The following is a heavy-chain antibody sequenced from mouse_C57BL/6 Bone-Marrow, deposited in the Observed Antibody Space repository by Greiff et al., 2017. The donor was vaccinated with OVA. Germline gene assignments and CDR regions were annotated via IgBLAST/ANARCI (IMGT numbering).Heavy chain of an antibody. D-gene: IGHD5-1-1*01. J-gene: IGHJ1*03. CDR2: FSSGGSYT. Sequence: EVKLMESGGALVKPGGSLKLSCAASGFTFSSYGMSWVRQTPDKRLVWVATFSSGGSYTYYPDSVKGRFTSSRDNAKSSLYRLMRRPKYKDTAMYNCASNMIPSYWYFIVWGKGTTVSVSS. V-gene: IGHV5-6*01. CDR1: GFTFSSYG. CDR3: ASNMIPSYWYFIV.